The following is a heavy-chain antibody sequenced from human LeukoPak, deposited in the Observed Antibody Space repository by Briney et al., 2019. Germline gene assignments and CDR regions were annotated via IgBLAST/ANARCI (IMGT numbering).Heavy chain of an antibody. CDR2: IKQDGSEK. CDR1: GFTFSSYW. J-gene: IGHJ4*02. CDR3: AKWKYSNSGIDDY. D-gene: IGHD6-6*01. V-gene: IGHV3-7*03. Sequence: GGSLRLSCAASGFTFSSYWMSWVRQAPGKGLEWVANIKQDGSEKYYVDSVKGRFTISRDNAKNSLYLQMNSLRAEDTAVYYCAKWKYSNSGIDDYWGQGTLVTVSS.